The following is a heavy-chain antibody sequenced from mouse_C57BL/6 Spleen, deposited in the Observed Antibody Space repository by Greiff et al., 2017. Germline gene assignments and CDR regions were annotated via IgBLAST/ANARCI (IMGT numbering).Heavy chain of an antibody. Sequence: VQLQQSGPELVKPGASVKIPCKASGYTLTDYNMDWVKQSHGKSLEWIGDINPNNGGTIYNQKFKGKATLTVDKSSSTAYMELRSLTSEDTAVYYCARSLYFYWYFDVWGTGTTVTVSS. CDR3: ARSLYFYWYFDV. CDR2: INPNNGGT. D-gene: IGHD2-1*01. J-gene: IGHJ1*03. V-gene: IGHV1-18*01. CDR1: GYTLTDYN.